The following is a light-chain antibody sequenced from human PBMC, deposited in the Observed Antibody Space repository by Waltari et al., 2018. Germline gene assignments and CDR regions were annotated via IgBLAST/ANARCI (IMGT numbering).Light chain of an antibody. V-gene: IGLV2-8*01. CDR2: EVN. CDR3: SSYAGSTLT. J-gene: IGLJ3*02. CDR1: SSAVGGYDY. Sequence: QSALTQPPSASGSPGQSVTISCPGTSSAVGGYDYVSWYQQHPGKAPKLMIYEVNKRPSGVPDRFSGSKSGNTASLTVSGLQAEDEADYYCSSYAGSTLTFGGGTKLTVL.